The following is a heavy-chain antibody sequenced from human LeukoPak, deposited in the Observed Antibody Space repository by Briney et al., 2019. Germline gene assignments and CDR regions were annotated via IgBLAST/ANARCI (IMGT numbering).Heavy chain of an antibody. D-gene: IGHD4-23*01. Sequence: SETLSLTCTVSGGSISGYYRSWIRQPPGKGLEWIGYIYKSGNTNYNPSLKSRVTTSVDTSKNQLSLNLSSVTAADTAAYYCARGSRNSVDYWGQGTLVTVSS. CDR2: IYKSGNT. J-gene: IGHJ4*02. V-gene: IGHV4-59*01. CDR1: GGSISGYY. CDR3: ARGSRNSVDY.